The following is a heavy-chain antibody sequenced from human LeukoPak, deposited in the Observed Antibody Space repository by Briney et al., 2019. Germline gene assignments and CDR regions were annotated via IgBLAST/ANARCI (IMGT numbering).Heavy chain of an antibody. V-gene: IGHV4-61*02. CDR3: ARQGGSQRSLYYFDY. CDR1: GGSITSPSYY. D-gene: IGHD3-16*01. J-gene: IGHJ4*02. CDR2: IYTTGTT. Sequence: SETLSLTCTVSGGSITSPSYYWSWIRQPAGKGLEWIGRIYTTGTTNYNPSLKRRVTISIDTSKKQFSLRLNSVTAADTAVYYCARQGGSQRSLYYFDYWGQGTLVTVSS.